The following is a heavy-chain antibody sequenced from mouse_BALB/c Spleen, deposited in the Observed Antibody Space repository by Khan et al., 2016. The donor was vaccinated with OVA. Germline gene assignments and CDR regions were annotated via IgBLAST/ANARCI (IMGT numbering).Heavy chain of an antibody. CDR2: INTYTGEP. D-gene: IGHD6-1*01. Sequence: QIQLVQSGPELKKPGETVKISCKASGYTFTNYGMNWVKQAPGKGLKWMGWINTYTGEPTYADDFKGRFAFSLETSANPAYLQINNLKNEDTATXFCARSASYWFFDVWGAGTTVTVSS. CDR1: GYTFTNYG. CDR3: ARSASYWFFDV. J-gene: IGHJ1*01. V-gene: IGHV9-3-1*01.